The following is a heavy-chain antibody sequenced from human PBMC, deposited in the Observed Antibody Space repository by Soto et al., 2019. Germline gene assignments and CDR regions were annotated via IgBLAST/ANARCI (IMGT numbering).Heavy chain of an antibody. CDR3: ARIVVGATVDL. Sequence: SDTLSLTCSVSGDSVSTDRYFWTWIRQPPGKGLEWIAYISYTGDTNYNPSLKSRVTISIDTSRNQFSLTLTSVTAADTAVYFCARIVVGATVDLWGQGSLVTVSS. CDR2: ISYTGDT. CDR1: GDSVSTDRYF. V-gene: IGHV4-61*01. J-gene: IGHJ5*02. D-gene: IGHD1-26*01.